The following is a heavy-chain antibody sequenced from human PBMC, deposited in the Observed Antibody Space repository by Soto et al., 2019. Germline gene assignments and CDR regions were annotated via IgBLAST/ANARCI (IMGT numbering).Heavy chain of an antibody. J-gene: IGHJ6*02. CDR3: AKDLTPRNYYGMDV. CDR1: GFRFSDYS. CDR2: ISSSSFTI. D-gene: IGHD2-15*01. Sequence: GGSLRLSCAASGFRFSDYSMNWVRQAPGRGLEWVSYISSSSFTIHYADSVEGRFAISRDNSKNSLYLQMNSLRAEDTAVYYCAKDLTPRNYYGMDVWGQGTTVTVSS. V-gene: IGHV3-48*01.